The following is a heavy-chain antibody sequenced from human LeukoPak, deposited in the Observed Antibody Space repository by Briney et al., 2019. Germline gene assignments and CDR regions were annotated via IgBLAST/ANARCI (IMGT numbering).Heavy chain of an antibody. V-gene: IGHV3-23*01. CDR3: AKDRRWLLYPHDAFDI. Sequence: GGSLRLSCAASGFTFSSYGMSWVRQAPGKGLEWVSAISGSGGSTYYADSVKGRFTISRDNSKNTLYLQMNSLRAEDTAVYYCAKDRRWLLYPHDAFDIWGQGTMVTVSS. CDR2: ISGSGGST. D-gene: IGHD3-3*01. CDR1: GFTFSSYG. J-gene: IGHJ3*02.